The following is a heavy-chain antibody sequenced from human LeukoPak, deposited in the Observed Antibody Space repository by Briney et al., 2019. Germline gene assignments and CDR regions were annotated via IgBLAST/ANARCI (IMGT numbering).Heavy chain of an antibody. Sequence: ASVKVSCKASGYTFTSYGISWVRQAPGQGLEWMGWISAYNGNTNYAQKLQGRVTMTTDTSTSTAYMELRSLRSEDTAVYYCAREGSHYYGSGSLYNWFDPWGQGTLVTVSS. D-gene: IGHD3-10*01. CDR3: AREGSHYYGSGSLYNWFDP. J-gene: IGHJ5*02. CDR2: ISAYNGNT. V-gene: IGHV1-18*01. CDR1: GYTFTSYG.